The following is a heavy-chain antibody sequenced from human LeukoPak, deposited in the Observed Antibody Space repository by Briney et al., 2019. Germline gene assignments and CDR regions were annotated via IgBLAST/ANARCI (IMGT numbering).Heavy chain of an antibody. CDR2: ISWEGQTT. D-gene: IGHD3-10*01. J-gene: IGHJ4*02. CDR1: GFTFDDFA. CDR3: TRDTVFGSPTNYFDH. Sequence: GGSLRLSCAASGFTFDDFAMHWVRQAPGKGLEWVSLISWEGQTTFYADSVRGRFTISRDNSKNSLYLQMNSLTTDDTAFYYCTRDTVFGSPTNYFDHWGQGTLVSVSS. V-gene: IGHV3-43*01.